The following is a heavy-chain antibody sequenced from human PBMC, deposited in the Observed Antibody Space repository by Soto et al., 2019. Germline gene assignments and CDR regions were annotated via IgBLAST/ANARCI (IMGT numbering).Heavy chain of an antibody. CDR1: GGSISSGDYY. Sequence: QVQLQESGPGLVKPSQTLSLTCTVSGGSISSGDYYWVWIRQPPGKGLEWIGYIYYSGSTYYNPSLQRRVTISVDTSNHHCSLEVSSVTAADAAVYCCARGAVATLEPDAFDIWGQGRMVTVSS. V-gene: IGHV4-30-4*08. CDR3: ARGAVATLEPDAFDI. D-gene: IGHD5-12*01. CDR2: IYYSGST. J-gene: IGHJ3*02.